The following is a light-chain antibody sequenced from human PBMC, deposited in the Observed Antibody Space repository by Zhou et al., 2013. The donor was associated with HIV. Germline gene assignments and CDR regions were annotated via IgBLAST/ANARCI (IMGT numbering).Light chain of an antibody. J-gene: IGKJ2*01. CDR1: QTISSY. CDR2: AAS. V-gene: IGKV1-39*01. Sequence: DIQMDQSPSSLSASVGDRVTISCRTSQTISSYLNWYQQKPGKAPKLLIYAASNLQSGVPSRFSGSGSGTDFTLSLSGLQPDDFATYYCQQTFNIPYTFGQGTKLEIK. CDR3: QQTFNIPYT.